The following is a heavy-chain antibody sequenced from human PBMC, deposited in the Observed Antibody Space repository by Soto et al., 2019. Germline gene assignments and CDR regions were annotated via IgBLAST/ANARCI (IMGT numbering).Heavy chain of an antibody. CDR3: ARDLRGGYNSFDY. J-gene: IGHJ4*02. D-gene: IGHD5-12*01. CDR2: INRDGDEE. CDR1: GFTFSDYW. Sequence: EVQLVESGGDLVQPGGSLRLSCAASGFTFSDYWMTWVRQAPGRGLEWVANINRDGDEENYVHSVKGRFTISRDNAKNSLSLHLSSLRADDTAVYYCARDLRGGYNSFDYWGQGALVTVSS. V-gene: IGHV3-7*03.